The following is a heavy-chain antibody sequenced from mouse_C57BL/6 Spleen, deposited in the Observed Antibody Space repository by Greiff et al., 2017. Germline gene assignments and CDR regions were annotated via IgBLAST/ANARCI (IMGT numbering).Heavy chain of an antibody. CDR2: IYPGSGNT. D-gene: IGHD3-2*01. CDR1: GYTFTDYY. J-gene: IGHJ4*01. V-gene: IGHV1-76*01. CDR3: ASQTAIYYYAMDY. Sequence: QVQLQQSGAELVRPGASVKLSCKASGYTFTDYYINWVKQRPGQGLEWIARIYPGSGNTYYNEKFKGKATLTAEKSSSTAYMQLSSLTSEDSAVYFGASQTAIYYYAMDYWGQGTSVTVSS.